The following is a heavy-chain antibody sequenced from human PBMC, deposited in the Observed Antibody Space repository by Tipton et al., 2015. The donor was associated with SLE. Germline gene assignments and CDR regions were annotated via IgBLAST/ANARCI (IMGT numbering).Heavy chain of an antibody. CDR3: ARDYYGSGFDAFDI. Sequence: TLSLTCAVYGGSFSGYYWSWIRQPPGKGLEWIGEINHTGGTNYNPSLESRVTMSVDTSKNQFSLRLSSVTAADTAVYYCARDYYGSGFDAFDIWGQGTMVTVSS. J-gene: IGHJ3*02. CDR1: GGSFSGYY. CDR2: INHTGGT. D-gene: IGHD3-10*01. V-gene: IGHV4-34*01.